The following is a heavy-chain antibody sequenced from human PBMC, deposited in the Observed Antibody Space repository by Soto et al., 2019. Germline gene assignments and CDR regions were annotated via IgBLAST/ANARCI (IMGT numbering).Heavy chain of an antibody. J-gene: IGHJ3*02. CDR3: ARPPPSDGYDRIDAFDI. CDR1: GFTFSSYS. Sequence: GGSLRLSCAASGFTFSSYSMNWVRQAPGKGLEWVSYISSSSSTIYYADSVKGRFTISRDNAKSSLYLQMNSLRAEDTAVYYCARPPPSDGYDRIDAFDIWGQGTMVTVSS. V-gene: IGHV3-48*01. CDR2: ISSSSSTI. D-gene: IGHD3-9*01.